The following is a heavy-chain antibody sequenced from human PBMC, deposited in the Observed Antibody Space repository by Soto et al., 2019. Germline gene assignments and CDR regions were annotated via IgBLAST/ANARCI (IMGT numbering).Heavy chain of an antibody. J-gene: IGHJ6*03. CDR2: INHSGST. CDR3: ARGRTGYYSNYYYMDV. D-gene: IGHD3-9*01. Sequence: PSETLSLTCAVYGGSFSGYYWSWIRQPPGKGLEWIGEINHSGSTNYNPSLKSRVTISVDTSKNQFSLKLSSVTAADTAVYYCARGRTGYYSNYYYMDVWGKGTTVTVSS. V-gene: IGHV4-34*01. CDR1: GGSFSGYY.